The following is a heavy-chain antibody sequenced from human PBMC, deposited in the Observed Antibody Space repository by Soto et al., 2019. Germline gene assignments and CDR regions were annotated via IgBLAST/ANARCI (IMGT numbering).Heavy chain of an antibody. D-gene: IGHD1-26*01. Sequence: PSETLSLTCAFSGDSISDYYWTWIRQPPVKGLEWVGSISYSGTTVYNPSLMSRVSLFVDTSKNQLSLILRYVTAADTAADYCGRHRGATPVCWGKGTVVTVSS. CDR1: GDSISDYY. V-gene: IGHV4-39*01. CDR3: GRHRGATPVC. CDR2: ISYSGTT. J-gene: IGHJ4*02.